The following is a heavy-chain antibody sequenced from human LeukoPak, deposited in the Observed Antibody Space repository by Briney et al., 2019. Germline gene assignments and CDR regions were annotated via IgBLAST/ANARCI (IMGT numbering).Heavy chain of an antibody. V-gene: IGHV3-30*18. J-gene: IGHJ6*02. CDR1: GFTFSSYG. D-gene: IGHD3-9*01. Sequence: GRSLRLSCAASGFTFSSYGMRWVRQAPGKGLEWVAVISYDGSNKYYADSVKGRFTISRDNSKNTLYLQMNSLRAEDTAVYYCAKSIFDWQDEYYGMDVWGQGTTVTVSS. CDR3: AKSIFDWQDEYYGMDV. CDR2: ISYDGSNK.